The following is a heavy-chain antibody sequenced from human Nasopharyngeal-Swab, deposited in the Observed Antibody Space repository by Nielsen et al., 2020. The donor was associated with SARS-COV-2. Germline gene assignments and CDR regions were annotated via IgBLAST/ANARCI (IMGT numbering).Heavy chain of an antibody. Sequence: WIRQPPGKGLEWVANIKQDGSEKYYVDSVKGRFTISRDNAKNSLYLQMNSLRSEDTAVYYCATGPVVAATEWFDPWGQGTLVTVSS. CDR2: IKQDGSEK. CDR3: ATGPVVAATEWFDP. J-gene: IGHJ5*02. V-gene: IGHV3-7*03. D-gene: IGHD2-15*01.